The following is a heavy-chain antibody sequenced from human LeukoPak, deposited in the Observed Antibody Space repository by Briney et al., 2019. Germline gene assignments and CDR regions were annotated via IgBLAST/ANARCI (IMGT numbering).Heavy chain of an antibody. V-gene: IGHV4-39*01. J-gene: IGHJ3*02. CDR3: ARPTGYDSSGYYYPSDVFDI. CDR1: GGSISSSSYY. D-gene: IGHD3-22*01. Sequence: PSETLTLTCTVSGGSISSSSYYWGWIRQPPGKGLEWIGSIYYSGSTYYNPSLKSRVTISVDTSKNQFSLKLSSVTAADTAVYYCARPTGYDSSGYYYPSDVFDIWGQGTMVTVSS. CDR2: IYYSGST.